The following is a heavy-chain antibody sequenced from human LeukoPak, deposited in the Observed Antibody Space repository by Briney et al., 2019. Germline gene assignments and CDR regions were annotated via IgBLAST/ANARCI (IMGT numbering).Heavy chain of an antibody. D-gene: IGHD4-23*01. CDR3: ARDLDGGHRFDY. J-gene: IGHJ4*02. Sequence: PSETLSLTCAVYGGSFSGYYWSWIRQPPGKGLEWIGEINHSGSTNYNPSLKSRVTISVDTSKNQFSLQLNSVTPEDTAVYYCARDLDGGHRFDYWGQGTLVTVSS. V-gene: IGHV4-34*01. CDR1: GGSFSGYY. CDR2: INHSGST.